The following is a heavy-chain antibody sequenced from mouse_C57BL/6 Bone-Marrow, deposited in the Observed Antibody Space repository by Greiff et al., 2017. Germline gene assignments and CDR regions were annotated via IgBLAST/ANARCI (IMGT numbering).Heavy chain of an antibody. CDR1: GYTFTDYN. CDR2: INPNNGGT. V-gene: IGHV1-22*01. Sequence: EVQLQQSGPELVKPGASVKMSCKASGYTFTDYNMHWVKQSHGKRLEWIGYINPNNGGTSYNQKFKGKATLTVNKSSSTAYMELRSLTSEDSAVYYFANDLLLLQRYYCAMDYWGQGTSVTVSS. CDR3: ANDLLLLQRYYCAMDY. J-gene: IGHJ4*01. D-gene: IGHD2-2*01.